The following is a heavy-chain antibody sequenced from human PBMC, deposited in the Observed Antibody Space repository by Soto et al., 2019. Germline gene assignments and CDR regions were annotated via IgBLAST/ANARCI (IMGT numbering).Heavy chain of an antibody. CDR1: GDSISSYY. Sequence: QVQLQESGPGLVKPSETLSLTCTVSGDSISSYYWSWIRQPPGKGLEWIGYIYYSGSTNYNPSLNRRVTISVDRSKTQFSLKLNSVTAADTAVYYCARHGSSSWQEPPGVQHWGQGTLVTVSS. CDR3: ARHGSSSWQEPPGVQH. V-gene: IGHV4-59*08. J-gene: IGHJ1*01. D-gene: IGHD6-13*01. CDR2: IYYSGST.